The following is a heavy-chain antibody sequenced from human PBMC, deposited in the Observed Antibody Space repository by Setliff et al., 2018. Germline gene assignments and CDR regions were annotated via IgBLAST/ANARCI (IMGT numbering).Heavy chain of an antibody. Sequence: KPSETLSLTCNVSGVSISNYYCSWIRQPPGKGLECIGYIQKSGGTNYNPSLKSRVTISVDTSTNQFSLKLRSVTAADTAVYYCARLSWDGLRYHGLDVWGQGTTVTVSS. V-gene: IGHV4-59*01. CDR1: GVSISNYY. CDR2: IQKSGGT. CDR3: ARLSWDGLRYHGLDV. D-gene: IGHD3-10*01. J-gene: IGHJ6*02.